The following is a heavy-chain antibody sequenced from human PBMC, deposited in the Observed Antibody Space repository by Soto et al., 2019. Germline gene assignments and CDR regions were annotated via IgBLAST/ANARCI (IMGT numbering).Heavy chain of an antibody. Sequence: EASVKVSCKASGGTFSSYAISWVRQAPGQGLEWMGGIIPIFGTANYAQKFQGRVTITADESTSTAYMELSSLRSEDTAVYYCASGTVDGYNGPEPSDYGMDVWGQGTTVTVSS. D-gene: IGHD1-7*01. J-gene: IGHJ6*02. V-gene: IGHV1-69*13. CDR1: GGTFSSYA. CDR2: IIPIFGTA. CDR3: ASGTVDGYNGPEPSDYGMDV.